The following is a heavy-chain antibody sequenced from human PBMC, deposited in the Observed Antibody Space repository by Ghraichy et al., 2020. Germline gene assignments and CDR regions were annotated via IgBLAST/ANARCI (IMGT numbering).Heavy chain of an antibody. CDR3: ARGRRSRYRTNWFDP. CDR2: INHSGST. V-gene: IGHV4-34*01. CDR1: GGSFSGYY. Sequence: SETLSLTCAVYGGSFSGYYWSWIRQPPGKGLEWIGEINHSGSTNYNPSLKSRVTISVDTSKNQFSLKLSSVTAADTAVYYCARGRRSRYRTNWFDPWGQGTLVTVSS. D-gene: IGHD1-26*01. J-gene: IGHJ5*02.